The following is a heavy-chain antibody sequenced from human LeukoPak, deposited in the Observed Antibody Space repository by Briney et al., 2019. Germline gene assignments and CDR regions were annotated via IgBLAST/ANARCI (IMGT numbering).Heavy chain of an antibody. D-gene: IGHD1-7*01. J-gene: IGHJ5*02. CDR2: IYYSGST. CDR3: ARHRRITGTTIPPVWFDP. V-gene: IGHV4-59*08. CDR1: GGSISSYY. Sequence: NASETLSLTCTVSGGSISSYYWSWIRQPPGKGLEWIGYIYYSGSTNYNPSLKSRVTISVDTSKNQFSLKLSSVTAADTAVYCCARHRRITGTTIPPVWFDPWGQGTLVTVSS.